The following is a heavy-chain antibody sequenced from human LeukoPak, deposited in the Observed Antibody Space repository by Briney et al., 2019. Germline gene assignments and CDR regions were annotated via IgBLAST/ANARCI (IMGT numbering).Heavy chain of an antibody. D-gene: IGHD6-6*01. V-gene: IGHV4-4*07. J-gene: IGHJ6*03. CDR1: GGSISSYY. CDR3: AREGAARGNYYYYYYMDV. Sequence: SETLSLTCTVSGGSISSYYWSWIRQPAGKGLEWIGRIYTSGSTNYNPSLKSRVTMSVDTSKNQFSLKLSSVTAADTAVYYCAREGAARGNYYYYYYMDVWGKGTTVTVSS. CDR2: IYTSGST.